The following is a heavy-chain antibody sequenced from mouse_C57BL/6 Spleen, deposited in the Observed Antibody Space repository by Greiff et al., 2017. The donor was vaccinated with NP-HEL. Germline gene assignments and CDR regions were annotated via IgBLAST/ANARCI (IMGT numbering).Heavy chain of an antibody. CDR2: IYPGDGDT. CDR1: GYAFSSYW. V-gene: IGHV1-80*01. J-gene: IGHJ1*03. Sequence: LQQSGASVKISCKASGYAFSSYWMNWVKQRPGKGLEWIGQIYPGDGDTNYNGKFKGKATLTADKSSSTAYIQLSSLTSEDSAVYFCARRGYGSSFPWYFDVWGTGTTVTVSS. D-gene: IGHD1-1*01. CDR3: ARRGYGSSFPWYFDV.